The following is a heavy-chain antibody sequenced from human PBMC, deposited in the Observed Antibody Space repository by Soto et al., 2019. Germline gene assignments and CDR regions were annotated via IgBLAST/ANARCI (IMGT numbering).Heavy chain of an antibody. D-gene: IGHD1-1*01. CDR1: GGSISSGGYY. J-gene: IGHJ4*02. V-gene: IGHV4-31*03. Sequence: QVQLQESGPGLVKPSQTLSLTCTVSGGSISSGGYYWSWIRQHPGKGVEWIGYIYYSGRTYYNPSIKSRLTLPVGTSKNEFSLQLSSVTAADTAVYYCASWTQLEPRFDYWGQGTLVTVSS. CDR2: IYYSGRT. CDR3: ASWTQLEPRFDY.